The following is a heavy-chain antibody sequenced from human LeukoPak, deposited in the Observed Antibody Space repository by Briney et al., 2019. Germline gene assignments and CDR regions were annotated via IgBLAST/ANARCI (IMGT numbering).Heavy chain of an antibody. D-gene: IGHD1-26*01. J-gene: IGHJ4*02. Sequence: GGSLRLSCAASGFIVSGDFMSWVRQAPGKGLEWVSVIYSDGSTYYADSVEGRFTISRDNSKNTLDLQMTGLRAEDTAVYYCARERGRGRDSPWFDYWGQGTLATVSS. V-gene: IGHV3-53*01. CDR3: ARERGRGRDSPWFDY. CDR2: IYSDGST. CDR1: GFIVSGDF.